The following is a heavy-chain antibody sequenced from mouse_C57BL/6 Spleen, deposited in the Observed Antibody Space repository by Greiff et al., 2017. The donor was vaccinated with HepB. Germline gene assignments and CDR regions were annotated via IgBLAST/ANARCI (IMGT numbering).Heavy chain of an antibody. Sequence: EVQRVESVAELVRPGASVKLSCTASGFNIKNTYIHWVKQRPEQGLEWIGRIDPANGNTKYAPKFQGKATITADTSSNTAYLQLSSLTSEDTAIYYCAGGGSYYYGSRKDWFAYWGQGTLVTVSA. CDR2: IDPANGNT. CDR3: AGGGSYYYGSRKDWFAY. V-gene: IGHV14-3*01. D-gene: IGHD1-1*01. J-gene: IGHJ3*01. CDR1: GFNIKNTY.